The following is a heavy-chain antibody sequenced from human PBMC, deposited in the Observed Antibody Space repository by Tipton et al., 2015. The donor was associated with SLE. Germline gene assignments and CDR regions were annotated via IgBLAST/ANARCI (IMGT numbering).Heavy chain of an antibody. CDR3: ARRLVGAVVDAFDM. CDR1: GGSFSSHY. CDR2: IYYSGST. Sequence: LRLSCAASGGSFSSHYWSWIRQPPGKGLAWIGYIYYSGSTHYNPSLKSRVTISVDTSKNQFSLKLSPVTAADTAVYYCARRLVGAVVDAFDMWGQGSMVIVSS. D-gene: IGHD1-26*01. J-gene: IGHJ3*02. V-gene: IGHV4-59*11.